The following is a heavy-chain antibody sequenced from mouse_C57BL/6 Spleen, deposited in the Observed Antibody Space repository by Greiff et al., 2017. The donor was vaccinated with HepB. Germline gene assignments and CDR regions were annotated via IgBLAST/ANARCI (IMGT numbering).Heavy chain of an antibody. V-gene: IGHV1-74*01. Sequence: QVQLQQPGAELVKPGASVKVSCKASGYTFTSYWLHGGKRRPGQGLEWIGRMHPSDSDTNYNQKLKGKATLTVDKSSSTAYMQLSSLTSEDSAVYYCAILTGTGAYWGQGTTLTVSS. D-gene: IGHD4-1*01. CDR2: MHPSDSDT. J-gene: IGHJ2*01. CDR3: AILTGTGAY. CDR1: GYTFTSYW.